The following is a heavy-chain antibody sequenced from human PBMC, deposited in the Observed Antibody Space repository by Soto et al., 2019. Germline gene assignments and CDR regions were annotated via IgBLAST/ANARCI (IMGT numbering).Heavy chain of an antibody. CDR1: GFTFSSYA. D-gene: IGHD3-3*02. J-gene: IGHJ6*02. Sequence: EVQLLESGGGLVQPGGSLRLSCAASGFTFSSYAMSWVRQAPGKGLEWVSSIRASGSSTYYEDSVKGRFTISRDNSKNTLYLQMNSLRAEDTAVYYCASISTDSYFYGVVVWGQGTTVTVSS. CDR3: ASISTDSYFYGVVV. V-gene: IGHV3-23*01. CDR2: IRASGSST.